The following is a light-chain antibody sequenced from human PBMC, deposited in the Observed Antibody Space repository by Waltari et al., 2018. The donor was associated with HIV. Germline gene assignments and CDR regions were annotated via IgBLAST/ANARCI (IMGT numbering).Light chain of an antibody. Sequence: DIQMTQSPPSLSAVVGDRVTLTCRASQGITNSLAWYQQKPGKAPKLLLHGAFRLESGVPSRFSGSGSGTDYTLTISSLQPEDFATYYCQQYSSTPLTFGQGTKVEIK. J-gene: IGKJ1*01. CDR2: GAF. CDR1: QGITNS. CDR3: QQYSSTPLT. V-gene: IGKV1-NL1*01.